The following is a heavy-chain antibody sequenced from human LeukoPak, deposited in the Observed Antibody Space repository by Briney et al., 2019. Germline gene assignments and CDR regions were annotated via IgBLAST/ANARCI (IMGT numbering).Heavy chain of an antibody. Sequence: ASVKVSCKASGYTFTSYYMHWVRQAPGQGLEWMGIINPSGGSTAYAQKFQGRVTMTRDMSTSTVYMDLSSLRSEDTAVYYCTRDGPAMVTYYFDYWGQGTLVTVSS. CDR3: TRDGPAMVTYYFDY. J-gene: IGHJ4*02. V-gene: IGHV1-46*03. CDR1: GYTFTSYY. CDR2: INPSGGST. D-gene: IGHD5-18*01.